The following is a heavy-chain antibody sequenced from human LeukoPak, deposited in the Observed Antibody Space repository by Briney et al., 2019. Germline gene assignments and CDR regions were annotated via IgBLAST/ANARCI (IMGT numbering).Heavy chain of an antibody. J-gene: IGHJ4*02. CDR3: AKDMMSSGWYDGGFDY. Sequence: GGSLRLSCTASGFTSSSYWMHWVRQAPGKGLVWVSRINSDGSSTSYADSVKGRFTISRDNAKDTLYLQMNSLRAEDTAVYYCAKDMMSSGWYDGGFDYWGQGTLVTVSS. D-gene: IGHD6-19*01. V-gene: IGHV3-74*01. CDR1: GFTSSSYW. CDR2: INSDGSST.